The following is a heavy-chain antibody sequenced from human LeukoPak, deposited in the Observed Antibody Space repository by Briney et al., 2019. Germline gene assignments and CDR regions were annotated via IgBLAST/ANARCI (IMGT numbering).Heavy chain of an antibody. CDR2: IYYSGST. CDR3: ARQAYTSSLWAFDI. D-gene: IGHD6-13*01. CDR1: GGSISSYY. V-gene: IGHV4-59*08. J-gene: IGHJ3*02. Sequence: PSETLSLTCTVSGGSISSYYWSWIRQPPGKGLEWIGYIYYSGSTNYNPSLKSRVTISVDTSKNQFSLKLSSVTAADTAVYYCARQAYTSSLWAFDIWGQGTMVTVSS.